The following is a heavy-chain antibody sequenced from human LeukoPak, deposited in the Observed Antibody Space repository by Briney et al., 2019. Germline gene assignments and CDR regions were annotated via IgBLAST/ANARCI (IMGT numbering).Heavy chain of an antibody. Sequence: PSETLSLTCAVYGGPFSGYYWSWIRQPPGKGLEWIGEINHSGSTNYNPSLKSRVTISVDTSKNQFSLKLSSVTAADTAVYYCARVGMATITNWFDPWGQGTLVTVSS. J-gene: IGHJ5*02. V-gene: IGHV4-34*01. D-gene: IGHD5-24*01. CDR1: GGPFSGYY. CDR3: ARVGMATITNWFDP. CDR2: INHSGST.